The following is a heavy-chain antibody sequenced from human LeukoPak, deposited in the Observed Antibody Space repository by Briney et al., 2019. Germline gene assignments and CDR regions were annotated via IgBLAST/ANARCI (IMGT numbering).Heavy chain of an antibody. J-gene: IGHJ4*02. V-gene: IGHV1-69*06. CDR2: IITIFGTA. Sequence: GASVKVSCKGSGGTFSSYAISWVRQAPGQGLEWMGGIITIFGTANYAQKFQGRVTITADKSTSTAYMELSSLRSEDTAVYYCARDRDTAMAVYWGQGTLVTVSS. D-gene: IGHD5-18*01. CDR1: GGTFSSYA. CDR3: ARDRDTAMAVY.